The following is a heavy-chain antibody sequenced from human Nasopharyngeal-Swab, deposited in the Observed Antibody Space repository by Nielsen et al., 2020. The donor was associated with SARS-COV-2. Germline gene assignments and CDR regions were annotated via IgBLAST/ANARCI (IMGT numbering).Heavy chain of an antibody. CDR1: GFSFSEYY. CDR2: ISSSGSTI. J-gene: IGHJ3*02. V-gene: IGHV3-11*04. CDR3: ARDIITMVRGGFDI. D-gene: IGHD3-10*01. Sequence: GESLKISCAASGFSFSEYYMSWIRQAPGKGLEWVSYISSSGSTIYYADSVEGRFTISRDNAKNSLYLQMNSLRAEDTAVYYCARDIITMVRGGFDIWGQGTMVTVSS.